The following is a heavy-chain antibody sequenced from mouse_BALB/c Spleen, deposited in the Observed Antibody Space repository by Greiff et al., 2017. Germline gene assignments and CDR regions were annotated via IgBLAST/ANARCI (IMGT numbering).Heavy chain of an antibody. CDR1: GYTFSSYW. J-gene: IGHJ4*01. CDR2: ILPGSGST. Sequence: QVHVKQSGAELMKPGASVKISCKATGYTFSSYWIEWVKQRPGHGLEWIVEILPGSGSTNYNEKFKGKATFTADTSSNTAYMQLSSLTSEDSAVYYCARWRGGYAMDYWGQGTSVTVSS. CDR3: ARWRGGYAMDY. V-gene: IGHV1-9*01.